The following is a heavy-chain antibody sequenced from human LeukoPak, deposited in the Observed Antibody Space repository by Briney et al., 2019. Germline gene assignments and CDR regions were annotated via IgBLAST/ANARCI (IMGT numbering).Heavy chain of an antibody. CDR2: INPSGGST. CDR1: GYTFTSYY. D-gene: IGHD3-22*01. CDR3: ARAFRPPPRLTNYDSSGYYFDY. J-gene: IGHJ4*02. V-gene: IGHV1-46*01. Sequence: ASVKVSCKASGYTFTSYYMHWVRQAPGQGLGWMGIINPSGGSTSYAQKFQGRVTMTRDTSTSTVYMELSSLRSEDTAVYYCARAFRPPPRLTNYDSSGYYFDYWGQGTLVTVSS.